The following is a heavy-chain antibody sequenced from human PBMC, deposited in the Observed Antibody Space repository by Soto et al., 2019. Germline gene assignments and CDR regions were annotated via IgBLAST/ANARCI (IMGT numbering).Heavy chain of an antibody. Sequence: QVQLQQWGAGLLKPSETLSLTCAVYGGSFSGSYWSWIRQSPGKGLEWIGEINHIGSTNYNSSLKSRVTISVDTSKNQFSLKLRSVTAAGTAVYYRARRTASGWFFDSWGRGNLVIVSS. V-gene: IGHV4-34*02. CDR1: GGSFSGSY. CDR2: INHIGST. J-gene: IGHJ4*02. D-gene: IGHD6-13*01. CDR3: ARRTASGWFFDS.